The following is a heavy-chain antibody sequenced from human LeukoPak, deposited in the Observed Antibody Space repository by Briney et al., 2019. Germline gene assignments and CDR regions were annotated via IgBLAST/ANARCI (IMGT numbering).Heavy chain of an antibody. J-gene: IGHJ6*04. CDR3: ASSTSYYYGSGSFYGMDV. CDR1: GFTFSSYS. Sequence: GGSLRLSCAPSGFTFSSYSMNWVRQAPGKGLDWVSSISSSSSYIYYADSVKGRFTISRDNAKNSLYLQMNSLRAEDTAVYYCASSTSYYYGSGSFYGMDVWGKGTTVTVSS. D-gene: IGHD3-10*01. CDR2: ISSSSSYI. V-gene: IGHV3-21*01.